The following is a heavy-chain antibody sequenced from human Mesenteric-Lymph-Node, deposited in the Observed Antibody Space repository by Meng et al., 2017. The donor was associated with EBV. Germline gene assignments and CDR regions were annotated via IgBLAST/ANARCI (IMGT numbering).Heavy chain of an antibody. CDR3: ARLPPTTGYGTARSY. J-gene: IGHJ4*02. Sequence: QVQLQESGPGLVKPTGTPSLTVFVSGGDISSSSWWNWVRQPPGKGLEWLGEIYHSSGTTNYNPSLKSRVTISLDKSKNQFSLNLSSVTAADTAVYYCARLPPTTGYGTARSYWGQGTLVTVSS. D-gene: IGHD6-13*01. V-gene: IGHV4-4*02. CDR2: IYHSSGTT. CDR1: GGDISSSSW.